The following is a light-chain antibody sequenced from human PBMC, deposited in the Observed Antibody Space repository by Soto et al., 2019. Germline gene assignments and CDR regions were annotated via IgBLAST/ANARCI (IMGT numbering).Light chain of an antibody. Sequence: DIQMTQSPSSLSASVGDRVTITCRASQSISTYLNWYQQKPGKAPNLLIYTTSNLQPGVPSRFSGSGPGTDFTLAISSLQPEDFATYYCQQSFASPRTFGQGTKVEI. V-gene: IGKV1-39*01. J-gene: IGKJ1*01. CDR1: QSISTY. CDR3: QQSFASPRT. CDR2: TTS.